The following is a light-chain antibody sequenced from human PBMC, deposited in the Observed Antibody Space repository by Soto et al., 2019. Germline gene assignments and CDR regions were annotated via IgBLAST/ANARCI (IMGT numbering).Light chain of an antibody. J-gene: IGKJ1*01. CDR2: GAS. Sequence: EIVLTQSPGTLSLSPGERATLSCRASQSLSRSYLAWYQQKPGQATWLLMYGASSRATGIPHRYSGNGSGTDFNITISRLQPEDVAVNYCQQHGRSHRVSFGQGTKVAIK. CDR3: QQHGRSHRVS. V-gene: IGKV3-20*01. CDR1: QSLSRSY.